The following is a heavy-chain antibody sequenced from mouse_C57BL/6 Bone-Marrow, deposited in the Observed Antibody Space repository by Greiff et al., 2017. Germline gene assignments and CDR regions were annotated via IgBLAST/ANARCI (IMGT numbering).Heavy chain of an antibody. J-gene: IGHJ1*03. CDR2: ISGGGGNT. Sequence: EVKLVESGGGLVKPGGSLKLSCAASGFTFSSYTMSWVRPTPEKRLEWVATISGGGGNTYYPDSVKGRFTITRDNAKNTLYLQMSRLRSEDTALYYCSRPYDYGSSYDGYFDVWGTGTTVTVSS. V-gene: IGHV5-9*01. CDR1: GFTFSSYT. CDR3: SRPYDYGSSYDGYFDV. D-gene: IGHD1-1*01.